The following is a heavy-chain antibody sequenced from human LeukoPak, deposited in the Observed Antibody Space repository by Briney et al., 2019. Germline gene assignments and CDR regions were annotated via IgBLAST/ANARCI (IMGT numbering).Heavy chain of an antibody. Sequence: SETLSLTCTVSGGSISSTNHYWGWIRQPPGKGPEWIGSIFHSGVTYYNPSLKSRVTQSVDTSKIRFSLKLTSVTAADTAVYFCARQDLGTRHFDLWGRGTLVTVSS. CDR3: ARQDLGTRHFDL. V-gene: IGHV4-39*01. D-gene: IGHD7-27*01. J-gene: IGHJ2*01. CDR2: IFHSGVT. CDR1: GGSISSTNHY.